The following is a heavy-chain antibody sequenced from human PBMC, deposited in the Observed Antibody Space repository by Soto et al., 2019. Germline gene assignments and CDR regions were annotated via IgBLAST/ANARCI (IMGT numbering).Heavy chain of an antibody. Sequence: XGSLRLTCAASGFTFSNACMSWVRQAPGKGLEWVGLIKSKTDGGTTDYAAPVKGRFTISRDDSKNTLYLQMNSLKTEDTAVYYCTTRGATKWIQLWPHDYWGQGTLVPSPQ. J-gene: IGHJ4*02. CDR2: IKSKTDGGTT. CDR3: TTRGATKWIQLWPHDY. CDR1: GFTFSNAC. D-gene: IGHD5-18*01. V-gene: IGHV3-15*01.